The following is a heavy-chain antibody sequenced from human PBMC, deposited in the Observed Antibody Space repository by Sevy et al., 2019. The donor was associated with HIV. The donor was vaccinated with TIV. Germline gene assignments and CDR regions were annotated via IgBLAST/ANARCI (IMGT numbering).Heavy chain of an antibody. CDR2: ISGTGNTI. CDR1: GFTFSSHS. J-gene: IGHJ4*02. Sequence: GGSLRLSCAASGFTFSSHSMNWVRQTPGKGLEWISYISGTGNTIYYADSVKGRFTISRDNAKNSPYLQLKSLRDEDTAIYYCARVPPYYDSNVSDFWGQGSLVTVPS. D-gene: IGHD3-22*01. V-gene: IGHV3-48*02. CDR3: ARVPPYYDSNVSDF.